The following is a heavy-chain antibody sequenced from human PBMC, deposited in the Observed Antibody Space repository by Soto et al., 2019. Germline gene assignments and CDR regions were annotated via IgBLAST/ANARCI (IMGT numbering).Heavy chain of an antibody. CDR1: GFTFSSYG. D-gene: IGHD3-3*01. CDR3: AKDDKPARFLEWLSSDAFDI. Sequence: QVQLVESGGGVVQPGRSLRLSCAASGFTFSSYGMHWVRQAPGKGLEWVAVISYDGGNKYYADSVKGRFTISRDNSKNTLYLQMNSLRAEDTAVYYCAKDDKPARFLEWLSSDAFDIWGQGTMVTVSS. J-gene: IGHJ3*02. CDR2: ISYDGGNK. V-gene: IGHV3-30*18.